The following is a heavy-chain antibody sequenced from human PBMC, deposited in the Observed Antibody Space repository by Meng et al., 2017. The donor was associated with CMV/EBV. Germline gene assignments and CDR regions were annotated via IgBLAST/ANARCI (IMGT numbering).Heavy chain of an antibody. CDR2: ISSNGGST. CDR1: GFTFSSYA. CDR3: ARDYIQYGYYGMDV. J-gene: IGHJ6*02. D-gene: IGHD4-11*01. V-gene: IGHV3-64*02. Sequence: GESLKISCAASGFTFSSYAMHWVRQAPGKGLEYVSAISSNGGSTYYADSVKGRFTISRDNSKNTLYLQMGSLRAEDMAVYYCARDYIQYGYYGMDVWGQGTTVTVSS.